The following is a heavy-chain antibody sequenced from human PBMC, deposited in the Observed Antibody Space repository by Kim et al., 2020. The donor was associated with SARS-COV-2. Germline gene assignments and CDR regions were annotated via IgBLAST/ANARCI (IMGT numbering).Heavy chain of an antibody. CDR3: ARHMRREGAPPHSFKI. Sequence: SETLSLTCSVSGDSISSSSYYWAWIRQPPGKGLEYIGSIHYSGSTYYNLSLKSRVTISVDTSKNQFSLKLSSVTAADTAVYYCARHMRREGAPPHSFKIWGQGTMVTVSS. CDR1: GDSISSSSYY. CDR2: IHYSGST. J-gene: IGHJ3*02. V-gene: IGHV4-39*01. D-gene: IGHD1-26*01.